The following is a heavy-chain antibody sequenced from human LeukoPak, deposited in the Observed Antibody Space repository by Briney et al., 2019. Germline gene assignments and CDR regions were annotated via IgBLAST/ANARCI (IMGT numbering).Heavy chain of an antibody. J-gene: IGHJ4*02. D-gene: IGHD3-22*01. CDR2: IYYSGST. V-gene: IGHV4-59*08. CDR3: AKVSDRDSSGYYWGFEY. Sequence: SETLSLTCTVSGGSISGYYWGWIRQPPGMGLECIGYIYYSGSTNYNPSLKSRVTISVDTSRNQFSLKLTSVTAADTAVYYCAKVSDRDSSGYYWGFEYWGQGTLVTVSS. CDR1: GGSISGYY.